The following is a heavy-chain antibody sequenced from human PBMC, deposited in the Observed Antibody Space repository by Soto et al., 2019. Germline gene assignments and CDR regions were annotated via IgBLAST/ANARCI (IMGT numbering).Heavy chain of an antibody. D-gene: IGHD2-15*01. Sequence: ASVKVSCKASGYTFTSYYMHWVRQAPGQGLEWMGIINPSGGSTSYAQKFQGRVTMTRDTSTSTVYMELSSLRSEDTAVYYCARVQGYCSGGSCYRGPLVDPWGQGTLVTVSS. J-gene: IGHJ5*02. CDR2: INPSGGST. CDR3: ARVQGYCSGGSCYRGPLVDP. V-gene: IGHV1-46*03. CDR1: GYTFTSYY.